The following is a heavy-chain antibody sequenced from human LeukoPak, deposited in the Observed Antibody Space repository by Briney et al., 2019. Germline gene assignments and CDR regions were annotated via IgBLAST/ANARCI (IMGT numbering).Heavy chain of an antibody. J-gene: IGHJ4*02. CDR1: GYTFTGYY. CDR2: INPNSGGT. D-gene: IGHD1-26*01. V-gene: IGHV1-2*02. CDR3: ARDIGSTLLFDY. Sequence: ASVKVSCKASGYTFTGYYMHWVRQAPGQELEWMGWINPNSGGTNYAQKFQGRVTMTRDTSISTAYMELSRLRSDDTAVYYCARDIGSTLLFDYWGQGTLVTVSS.